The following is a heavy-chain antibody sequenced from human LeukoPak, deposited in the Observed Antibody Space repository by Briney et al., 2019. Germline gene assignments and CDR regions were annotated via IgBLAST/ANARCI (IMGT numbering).Heavy chain of an antibody. CDR2: INPNSGGT. CDR1: GYTFTGYY. CDR3: ARGVGSDPGAFDI. V-gene: IGHV1-2*04. Sequence: GASVTVSCTASGYTFTGYYMHWVRQAPGQGLEWMGWINPNSGGTNYAQKFQGWVTMTRDTSISTAYMELSRLRSDDTAVYYCARGVGSDPGAFDIWGQGTMVTVSS. D-gene: IGHD2-15*01. J-gene: IGHJ3*02.